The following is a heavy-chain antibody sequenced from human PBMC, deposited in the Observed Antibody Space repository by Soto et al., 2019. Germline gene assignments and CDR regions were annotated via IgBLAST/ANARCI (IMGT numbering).Heavy chain of an antibody. Sequence: EVQLVQSGGGLVQPGGSLRLSCAASGFTFSSYPMSWVRQVPGKGLEWISAISNGGGSIYYVDSVQGRFTITRDNSKNTSSLRLKTLRAEDPATYSCVRDRYTMRDFLSASSSDWGQGALVIASS. V-gene: IGHV3-23*04. CDR2: ISNGGGSI. D-gene: IGHD3-3*01. CDR1: GFTFSSYP. J-gene: IGHJ4*02. CDR3: VRDRYTMRDFLSASSSD.